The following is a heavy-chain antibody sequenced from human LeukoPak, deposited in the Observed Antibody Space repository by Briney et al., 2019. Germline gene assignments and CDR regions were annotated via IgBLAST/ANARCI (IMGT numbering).Heavy chain of an antibody. CDR3: AKDQAVSAYYDYVWGSYRPLWYYGMDV. CDR2: ISGSGGST. V-gene: IGHV3-23*01. CDR1: GFTFSSYA. Sequence: PGGSLRLSCAASGFTFSSYAMSWVRQAPGKGLEWVSAISGSGGSTYYADSVKGRFTISRDNSKNTLYLQMNSLRAEDTAVYYCAKDQAVSAYYDYVWGSYRPLWYYGMDVWGQGTTVTVSS. D-gene: IGHD3-16*02. J-gene: IGHJ6*02.